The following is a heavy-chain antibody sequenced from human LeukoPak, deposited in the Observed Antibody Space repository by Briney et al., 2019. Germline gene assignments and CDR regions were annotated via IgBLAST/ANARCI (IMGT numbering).Heavy chain of an antibody. CDR2: MNPNNGNT. V-gene: IGHV1-8*01. D-gene: IGHD1-26*01. Sequence: ASVKVSCKASGYTFTSYDINWVRQATGQGLEWMGWMNPNNGNTGYAQKFQGRVTMTRNTSISTAYMELSSLRSEDTAVYYCAREYSGRRNYYYGMDVWGQGTTVTVSS. J-gene: IGHJ6*02. CDR3: AREYSGRRNYYYGMDV. CDR1: GYTFTSYD.